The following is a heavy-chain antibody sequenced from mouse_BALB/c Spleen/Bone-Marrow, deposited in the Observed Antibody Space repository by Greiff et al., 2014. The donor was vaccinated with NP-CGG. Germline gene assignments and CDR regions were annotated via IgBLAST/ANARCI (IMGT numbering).Heavy chain of an antibody. CDR2: IWGGGST. Sequence: VMLVESGPGLVAPSQSLSFTCTVSGFSLSRYSVHWVRQPPGKGLEWLGMIWGGGSTDYNSALKSRLSISKDNSKSQVFLKMNSLQTDDTAMYYCARLYGNYGGYFDYWGQGTTLTVSS. CDR1: GFSLSRYS. J-gene: IGHJ2*01. D-gene: IGHD2-10*02. V-gene: IGHV2-6-4*01. CDR3: ARLYGNYGGYFDY.